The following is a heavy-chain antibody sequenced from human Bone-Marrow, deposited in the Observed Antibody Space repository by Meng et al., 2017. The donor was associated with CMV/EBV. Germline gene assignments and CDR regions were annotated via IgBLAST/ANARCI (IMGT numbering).Heavy chain of an antibody. Sequence: GSLRLSCTVSGGSISSSSYYWGWIRQPPGKGLEWIGSIYYSGSTYYNPSLKSRVTISVDTSKNQFSLKLSSVTAADTAVYYCAARNYFDYWGQGTLVPVSS. CDR1: GGSISSSSYY. CDR2: IYYSGST. CDR3: AARNYFDY. J-gene: IGHJ4*02. V-gene: IGHV4-39*01.